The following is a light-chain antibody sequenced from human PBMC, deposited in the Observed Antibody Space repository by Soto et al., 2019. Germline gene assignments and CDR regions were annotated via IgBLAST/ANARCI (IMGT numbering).Light chain of an antibody. J-gene: IGLJ1*01. CDR3: SSYASGSTPYV. Sequence: QSVLTQPASVSGSPGQSIAISCTGTSSDVGAYNYVSWYQQHPGKAPKLMIYEVTNRPSGVSNRFSGSKSGNTASLTISGLQAEDEADYYCSSYASGSTPYVFGTGTKVTVL. V-gene: IGLV2-14*01. CDR1: SSDVGAYNY. CDR2: EVT.